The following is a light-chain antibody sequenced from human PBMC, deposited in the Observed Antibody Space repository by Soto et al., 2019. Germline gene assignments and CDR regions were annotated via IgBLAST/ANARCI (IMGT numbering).Light chain of an antibody. J-gene: IGLJ1*01. CDR2: EVS. CDR1: SSDVGGYNY. V-gene: IGLV2-8*01. CDR3: SSYTGSSTLYV. Sequence: QSALTQPPSASGSPGQSVTISCTGTSSDVGGYNYVSWYQQHPGKAPELMIYEVSKRPSGVPDRFSGSKSGNTASLTISGLQAEDEADYYCSSYTGSSTLYVFGTGTKLTVL.